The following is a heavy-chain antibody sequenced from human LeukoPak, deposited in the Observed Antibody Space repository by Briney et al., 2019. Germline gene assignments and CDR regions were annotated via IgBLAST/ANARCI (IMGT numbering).Heavy chain of an antibody. CDR1: GFTFDDYA. D-gene: IGHD6-13*01. CDR3: AKDDSSSWYWGYFQH. CDR2: ISWNSGSI. Sequence: GRSLRLSCAASGFTFDDYAMHWVPQAPGKGLEWVSGISWNSGSIGYADSVKGRFTISRDNAKNSLYLQMNSLRAEDTALYYCAKDDSSSWYWGYFQHWGQGTLVTVSS. V-gene: IGHV3-9*01. J-gene: IGHJ1*01.